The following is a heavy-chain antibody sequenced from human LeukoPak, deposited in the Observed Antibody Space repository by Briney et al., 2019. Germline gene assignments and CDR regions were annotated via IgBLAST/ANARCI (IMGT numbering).Heavy chain of an antibody. CDR2: ISAYNGNT. D-gene: IGHD3-3*01. CDR3: ARDTIFGVVPFTG. J-gene: IGHJ4*02. V-gene: IGHV1-18*01. Sequence: ASVKVSCKASGYTFTSYGISWVRQAPGQGLEWMGWISAYNGNTNYAQKLQGRVTMSTDTPTSTAYMELRSLRSDDTAVYYCARDTIFGVVPFTGWGQGTLVTVSS. CDR1: GYTFTSYG.